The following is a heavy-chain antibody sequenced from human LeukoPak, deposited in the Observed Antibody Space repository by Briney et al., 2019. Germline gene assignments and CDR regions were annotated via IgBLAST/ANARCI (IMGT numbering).Heavy chain of an antibody. CDR2: INPYNGNR. V-gene: IGHV1-18*01. Sequence: ASVKVSCKTSGYRFITFGINWVRQAPGQGLEWMGWINPYNGNRYYAKKFQDRFNMTTDTSTSTVYLELQNLTSDDTAIYYCARFQASEFRGFDHWGQGTLITVSS. J-gene: IGHJ4*02. CDR1: GYRFITFG. CDR3: ARFQASEFRGFDH.